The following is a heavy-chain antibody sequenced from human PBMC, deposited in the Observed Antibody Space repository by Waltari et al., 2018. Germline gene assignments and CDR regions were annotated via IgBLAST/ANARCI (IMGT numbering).Heavy chain of an antibody. CDR2: INPCSGGT. J-gene: IGHJ5*02. V-gene: IGHV1-2*06. Sequence: QVQLVQSGAEVKKPGASVKVSCKASGYTFTGYYMQWVRPAPGQGLELMGRINPCSGGTNYVQKFQDRVTITRDTPICTAYKELSRLKSYDTAVYECARVQSIAAASHLKGNWFDPWGQGTLVTVSS. D-gene: IGHD6-13*01. CDR3: ARVQSIAAASHLKGNWFDP. CDR1: GYTFTGYY.